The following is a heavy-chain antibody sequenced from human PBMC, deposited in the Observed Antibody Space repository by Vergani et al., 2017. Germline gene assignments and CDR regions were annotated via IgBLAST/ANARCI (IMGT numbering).Heavy chain of an antibody. J-gene: IGHJ4*02. CDR2: IWPDDSDT. CDR1: GYYFATTW. V-gene: IGHV5-51*03. CDR3: VTHSAVVDN. D-gene: IGHD4-23*01. Sequence: EVQLVQSGAEVRKPGESLKISCKTSGYYFATTWNGWVRQTPGKGLEWMGLIWPDDSDTRYSPSFQGQVTISADKSITTAYLQWASLKASDTAIYYCVTHSAVVDNWGQGTLITVSS.